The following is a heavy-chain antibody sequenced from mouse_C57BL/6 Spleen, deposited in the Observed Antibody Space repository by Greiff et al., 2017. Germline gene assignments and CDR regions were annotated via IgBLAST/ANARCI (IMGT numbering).Heavy chain of an antibody. CDR2: ISSGSSTI. V-gene: IGHV5-17*01. D-gene: IGHD1-1*01. CDR1: GFTFSDYG. J-gene: IGHJ4*01. CDR3: ARRHYGSAYYYAMDY. Sequence: EVHLVESGGGLVKPGGSLKLSCAASGFTFSDYGMHWVRQAPEKGLEWVAYISSGSSTIYYADTVKGRFTISRDNAKNTLFLQMTSLRSEDTAMYYCARRHYGSAYYYAMDYWGQGTSVTVSS.